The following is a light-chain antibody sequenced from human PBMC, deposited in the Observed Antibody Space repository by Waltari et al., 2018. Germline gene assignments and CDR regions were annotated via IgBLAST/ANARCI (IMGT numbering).Light chain of an antibody. CDR1: QSVISY. V-gene: IGKV3-11*01. J-gene: IGKJ3*01. CDR3: QQRSNWVFT. Sequence: DIVLTQSPATLSLSPWERATLSCRASQSVISYLAWYQQKPGQAPRLLIYDASNRATGIPARFSGSGSGTDFTLTISSLEPEDFAVYYCQQRSNWVFTLGPGTKVDIK. CDR2: DAS.